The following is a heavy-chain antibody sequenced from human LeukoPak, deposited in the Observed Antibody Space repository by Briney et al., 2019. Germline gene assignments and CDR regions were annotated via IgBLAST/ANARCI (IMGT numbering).Heavy chain of an antibody. V-gene: IGHV3-48*01. Sequence: GGSLRLSCAASGFTFSSYSMSWVRQVPGKGLERVSYVSSSSNTIYYADSVKGRFTISRDNAKNSLYLQMNSLRAEDTAVYYCARDRGSYSRYFDYWGQGTLVTVSS. D-gene: IGHD1-26*01. CDR3: ARDRGSYSRYFDY. J-gene: IGHJ4*02. CDR1: GFTFSSYS. CDR2: VSSSSNTI.